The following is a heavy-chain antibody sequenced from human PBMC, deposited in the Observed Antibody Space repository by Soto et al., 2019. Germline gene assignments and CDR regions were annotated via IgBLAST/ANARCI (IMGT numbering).Heavy chain of an antibody. CDR2: ISSSSSTI. Sequence: GGSLRLSCAASGFTFSSYSMSWVRQAPGKGLEWVSYISSSSSTIYYADSVKGRFTISRDNAKNSLYLQMNSLRDEDTAVYYCARAIVVVPAAISYYYGMDVWGQGTTVTVSS. CDR3: ARAIVVVPAAISYYYGMDV. CDR1: GFTFSSYS. D-gene: IGHD2-2*02. V-gene: IGHV3-48*02. J-gene: IGHJ6*02.